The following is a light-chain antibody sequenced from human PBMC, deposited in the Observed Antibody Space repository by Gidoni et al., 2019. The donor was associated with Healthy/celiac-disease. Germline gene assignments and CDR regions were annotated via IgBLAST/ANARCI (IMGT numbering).Light chain of an antibody. CDR3: QQYNSYPFT. CDR2: KAS. CDR1: QSISSW. J-gene: IGKJ3*01. V-gene: IGKV1-5*03. Sequence: IQMTQSPSTLSASVGDRVTITCRASQSISSWLAWYQQKPGKAPKLLIYKASSLESVVPSRFSGSGSGTEFTLTISSLQPDDFATYDCQQYNSYPFTFGPGTKVDIK.